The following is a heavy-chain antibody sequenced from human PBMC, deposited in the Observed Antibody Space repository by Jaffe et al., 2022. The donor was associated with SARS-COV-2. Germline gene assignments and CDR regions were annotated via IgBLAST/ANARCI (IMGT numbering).Heavy chain of an antibody. D-gene: IGHD3-16*01. Sequence: EVQLVESGGGLVQPGRSLRLSCAASGFTFDDYAMHWVRQAPGKGLEWVSGISWNSGSIGYADSVKGRFTISRDNAKNSLYLQMNSLRAEDTALYYCAKFPSQHAFGSAPRGLNYYGMDVWGQGTTVTVSS. J-gene: IGHJ6*02. CDR3: AKFPSQHAFGSAPRGLNYYGMDV. CDR1: GFTFDDYA. V-gene: IGHV3-9*01. CDR2: ISWNSGSI.